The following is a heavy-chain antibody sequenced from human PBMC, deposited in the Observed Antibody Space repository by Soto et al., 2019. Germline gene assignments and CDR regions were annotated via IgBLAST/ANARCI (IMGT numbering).Heavy chain of an antibody. J-gene: IGHJ4*02. CDR1: GFTFISYA. D-gene: IGHD6-13*01. V-gene: IGHV3-64D*06. CDR2: ISSNGGST. Sequence: WGSLRLSCSVSGFTFISYAIHFVRQAPWKGLEYVSSISSNGGSTYYPDSVKGRFTISRDNSKNTLYLQMSSLRVEDTAVYYCVKDRWVDYWGQGTLVTVSS. CDR3: VKDRWVDY.